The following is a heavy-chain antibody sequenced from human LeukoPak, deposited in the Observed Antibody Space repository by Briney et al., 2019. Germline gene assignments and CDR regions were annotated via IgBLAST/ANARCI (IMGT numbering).Heavy chain of an antibody. V-gene: IGHV3-15*01. D-gene: IGHD6-19*01. Sequence: GGSLRLSCAASGFTFSNAWMSWVRQAPGKGLEWVGRIKSKTDGGTTDYAAPVKGRFTISRDDSKNTLYLQMNSLRAEDTAVYYCVRQENDGRDGAVAYNFAYWGQGTLVSVSS. CDR1: GFTFSNAW. J-gene: IGHJ4*02. CDR2: IKSKTDGGTT. CDR3: VRQENDGRDGAVAYNFAY.